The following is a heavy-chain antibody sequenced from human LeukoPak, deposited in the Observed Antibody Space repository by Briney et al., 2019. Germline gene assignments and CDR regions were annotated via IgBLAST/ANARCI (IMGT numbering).Heavy chain of an antibody. J-gene: IGHJ4*02. Sequence: GGSLRLSCAASGFTFSSYEMNWVRQAPGKGLEWVSYISSSGSTIYYADSVKGRFTISRDNFKNTLYLQMNSLRPEDSAVYYCAKDLRHFDWSGNYFDYWGQGTLVTVSS. D-gene: IGHD3-9*01. CDR3: AKDLRHFDWSGNYFDY. CDR2: ISSSGSTI. V-gene: IGHV3-48*03. CDR1: GFTFSSYE.